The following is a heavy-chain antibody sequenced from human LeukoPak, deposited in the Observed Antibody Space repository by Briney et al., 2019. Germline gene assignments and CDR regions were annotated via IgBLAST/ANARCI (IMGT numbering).Heavy chain of an antibody. CDR1: GGSISSYY. Sequence: PSETLSLTCTVSGGSISSYYWSWIRQPPGKGLEWIAYISDIGSINYNPSLKSRVTISLDTSKKQFSLKLSSVTAADPAVYYCAGHHPRNTVDFWGQGTLVTVSS. J-gene: IGHJ4*02. CDR2: ISDIGSI. V-gene: IGHV4-59*08. CDR3: AGHHPRNTVDF. D-gene: IGHD2/OR15-2a*01.